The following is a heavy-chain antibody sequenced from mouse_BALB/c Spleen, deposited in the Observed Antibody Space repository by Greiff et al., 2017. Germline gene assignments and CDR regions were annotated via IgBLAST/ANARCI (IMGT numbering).Heavy chain of an antibody. CDR2: ISYDGSN. Sequence: DVKLQESGPGLVKPSQSLSLTCSVTGYSITSGYYWNWIRQFPGNKLEWMGYISYDGSNNYNPSLKNRISITRDTSKNQFFLKLNSVTTEDTATYYCARNDYDGYYAMDYWGHGTSVTVSS. V-gene: IGHV3-6*02. J-gene: IGHJ4*01. CDR3: ARNDYDGYYAMDY. CDR1: GYSITSGYY. D-gene: IGHD2-4*01.